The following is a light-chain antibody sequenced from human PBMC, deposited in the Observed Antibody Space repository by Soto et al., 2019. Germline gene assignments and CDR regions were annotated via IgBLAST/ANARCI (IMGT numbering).Light chain of an antibody. Sequence: DIQMTQTPSSLSASVGDRVTFTCQASQDITNCLNWYHQKPGKAPKLLIYDASNLETGVPSRFSGSGSGTHFTFTISSLQPEDTATYYCQQYESLPLTFGQGTRLEIK. CDR1: QDITNC. CDR3: QQYESLPLT. V-gene: IGKV1-33*01. CDR2: DAS. J-gene: IGKJ5*01.